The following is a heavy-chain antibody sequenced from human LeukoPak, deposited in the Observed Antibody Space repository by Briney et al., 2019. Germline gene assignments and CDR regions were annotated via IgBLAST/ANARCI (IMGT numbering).Heavy chain of an antibody. CDR1: GYTFTTYG. Sequence: ASVKVSCKASGYTFTTYGISWVRQAPGQGLEWMGWISAYNGYTKYAQKVQGRVTMTTDTSTSTAYMELRSLRSDDTVVYYCARDSLLVAGEAFDIWGQGTMVTVSS. CDR2: ISAYNGYT. J-gene: IGHJ3*02. D-gene: IGHD6-19*01. V-gene: IGHV1-18*01. CDR3: ARDSLLVAGEAFDI.